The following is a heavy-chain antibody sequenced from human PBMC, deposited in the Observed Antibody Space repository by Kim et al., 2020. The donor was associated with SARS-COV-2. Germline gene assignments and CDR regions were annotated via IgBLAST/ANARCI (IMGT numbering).Heavy chain of an antibody. V-gene: IGHV1-18*01. CDR3: ARYDNKQLALDY. D-gene: IGHD6-13*01. J-gene: IGHJ4*02. Sequence: NYAQKLQGRVTMTTDTSTSTAYMELRSLRSDDTAVYYCARYDNKQLALDYWGQGTLVTVSS.